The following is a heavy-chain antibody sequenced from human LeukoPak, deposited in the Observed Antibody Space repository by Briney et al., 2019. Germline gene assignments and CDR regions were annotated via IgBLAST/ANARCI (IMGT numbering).Heavy chain of an antibody. J-gene: IGHJ3*02. D-gene: IGHD3-22*01. CDR2: LHQHGNT. V-gene: IGHV4-59*07. Sequence: PDTLSLTSSGSGVSPRTSYWSWIPQPPGKRLECIRFLHQHGNTNYTPSLKSIVTISVDSSTNQLSLQMRSVTAGSSDGYYCTRGYYDSSGYSNAFDIWGQGTMVAV. CDR1: GVSPRTSY. CDR3: TRGYYDSSGYSNAFDI.